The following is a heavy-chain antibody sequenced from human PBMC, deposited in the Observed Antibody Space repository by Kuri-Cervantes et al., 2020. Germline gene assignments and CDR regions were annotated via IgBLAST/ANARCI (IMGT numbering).Heavy chain of an antibody. CDR2: ISSSSSYI. CDR1: GFTFGSNS. V-gene: IGHV3-21*01. CDR3: AKDGGERYCSSTSCSTPYYYYYGMDV. Sequence: GESLKISCAASGFTFGSNSINWVRQAPGKGLEWVSSISSSSSYIYYADAVKGRFTISRDNAKNSLYLQMNSLRAEDTAVYYCAKDGGERYCSSTSCSTPYYYYYGMDVWGQGTTVTVSS. J-gene: IGHJ6*02. D-gene: IGHD2-2*02.